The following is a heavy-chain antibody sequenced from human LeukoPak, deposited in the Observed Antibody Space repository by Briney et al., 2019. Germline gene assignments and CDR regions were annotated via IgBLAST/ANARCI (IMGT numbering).Heavy chain of an antibody. CDR2: IYYSGST. V-gene: IGHV4-59*08. J-gene: IGHJ2*01. CDR1: GGSISSYY. CDR3: ARRREHARRWYFDL. Sequence: SETLSLTCTVSGGSISSYYWSWIRQPLGKGLEWIGYIYYSGSTNYNPSLKSRVTISVDTSKNQFSLKLSSVTAADTAVYYCARRREHARRWYFDLWGRGTLVTVSS. D-gene: IGHD1-26*01.